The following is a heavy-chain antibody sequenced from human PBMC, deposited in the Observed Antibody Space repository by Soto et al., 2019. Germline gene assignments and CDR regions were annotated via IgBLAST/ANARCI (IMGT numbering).Heavy chain of an antibody. V-gene: IGHV4-39*01. J-gene: IGHJ3*01. Sequence: QLQLQESGPGLVKPAETLSLKCAVSGGSVSSGNYFWGWIRQPPGKGLEWIGNIYYNGDTYYSPSLKSRVTMSVDTAQNQFSLRLTSVTAADTAVYYCARRLIDSWYQGHAFGFWGQGTLVTVSS. CDR1: GGSVSSGNYF. CDR3: ARRLIDSWYQGHAFGF. CDR2: IYYNGDT. D-gene: IGHD6-13*01.